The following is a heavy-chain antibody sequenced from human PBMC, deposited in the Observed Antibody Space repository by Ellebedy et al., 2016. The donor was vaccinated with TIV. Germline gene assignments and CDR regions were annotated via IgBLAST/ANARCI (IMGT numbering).Heavy chain of an antibody. CDR2: ISYDGSNK. Sequence: GGSLRLXCAASGFTFSSYGMHWVRQAPGQGLEWVAVISYDGSNKYYADSVKGRFTISRDNSKNTLYLQMNSLRAEDTAVYYCAKFPYGVDYYYYGMDVWGQGTTVTVSS. J-gene: IGHJ6*02. D-gene: IGHD3-10*01. CDR3: AKFPYGVDYYYYGMDV. V-gene: IGHV3-30*18. CDR1: GFTFSSYG.